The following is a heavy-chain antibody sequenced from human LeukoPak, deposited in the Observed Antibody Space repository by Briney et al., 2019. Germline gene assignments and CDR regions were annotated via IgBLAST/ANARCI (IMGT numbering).Heavy chain of an antibody. V-gene: IGHV1-18*01. CDR3: AKGLSYYYGSGSTNFDY. D-gene: IGHD3-10*01. Sequence: ASVKVSCKASGYTFTSYGISWVRQAPGQGLEWMGWISAYNGNTNYAQKLQGRVTMTTDTSTSTAYMELSSLRSEDTAVYYCAKGLSYYYGSGSTNFDYWGQGTLVTVSS. CDR1: GYTFTSYG. CDR2: ISAYNGNT. J-gene: IGHJ4*02.